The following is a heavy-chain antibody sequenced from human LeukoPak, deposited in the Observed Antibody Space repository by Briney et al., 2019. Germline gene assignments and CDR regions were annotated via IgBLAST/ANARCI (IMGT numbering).Heavy chain of an antibody. CDR3: ARGYEFWSGYYRAHGGFDY. V-gene: IGHV4-34*01. J-gene: IGHJ4*02. D-gene: IGHD3-3*01. CDR1: GGSFSGYY. CDR2: INHSGST. Sequence: TSETLSLTCAVYGGSFSGYYWSWIRQPPGKGLEWIGEINHSGSTNYNPSLKSRVTISVDTSKNQFSLKLSSVTAADTAVYYCARGYEFWSGYYRAHGGFDYWGQGTLVTVSS.